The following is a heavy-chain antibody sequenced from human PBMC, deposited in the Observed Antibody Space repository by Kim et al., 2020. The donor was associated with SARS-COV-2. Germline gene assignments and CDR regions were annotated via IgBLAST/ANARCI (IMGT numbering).Heavy chain of an antibody. CDR2: IKQDGSVK. Sequence: GVSLRLSCAASGISFSSYWMNWIRQAPGKGLEWVTNIKQDGSVKNYVESAKGRFTVSRDNVQSSAYLQMDSLRVEDTAIYYCAGGVGWRIEHWGQGTRVTVSS. CDR3: AGGVGWRIEH. CDR1: GISFSSYW. V-gene: IGHV3-7*05. J-gene: IGHJ1*01. D-gene: IGHD6-19*01.